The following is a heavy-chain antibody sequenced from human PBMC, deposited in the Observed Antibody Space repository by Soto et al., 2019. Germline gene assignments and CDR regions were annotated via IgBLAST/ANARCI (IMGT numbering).Heavy chain of an antibody. Sequence: SETLSLTCTVSGGSISSSYYRSWIRQPPGKGLELIGYIYYSGSTKYNPSLKSRVTISIDTSKNQFSLKLSSVTAADTAVYYCARGGYGMDVWGQGTTVTVSS. CDR3: ARGGYGMDV. CDR1: GGSISSSYY. J-gene: IGHJ6*02. CDR2: IYYSGST. V-gene: IGHV4-59*01.